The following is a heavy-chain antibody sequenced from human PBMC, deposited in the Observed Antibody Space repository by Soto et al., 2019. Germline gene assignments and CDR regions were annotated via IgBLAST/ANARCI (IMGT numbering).Heavy chain of an antibody. CDR3: ARERGGPYCGGDCYPYYYYYGMDV. Sequence: ASVKVSCKASGYTFTSYYMHWVRQAPGQGLEWMGIINPSGGSTNYAQKFQGRVTMTRDTSTSTVYMELSSLRSEDTAVYYCARERGGPYCGGDCYPYYYYYGMDVWGQGTTVTVSS. D-gene: IGHD2-21*02. CDR2: INPSGGST. V-gene: IGHV1-46*01. J-gene: IGHJ6*02. CDR1: GYTFTSYY.